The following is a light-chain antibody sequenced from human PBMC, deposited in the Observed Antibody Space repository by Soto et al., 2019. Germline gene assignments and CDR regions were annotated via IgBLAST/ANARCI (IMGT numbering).Light chain of an antibody. CDR2: DVG. J-gene: IGLJ2*01. CDR1: SSDVGGYNY. V-gene: IGLV2-14*01. CDR3: SSYTSSSTV. Sequence: QSALTQPASVSGSPGQSITISCTGTSSDVGGYNYVSWYQQHPGKAPKLMIYDVGNRPSGVSNRFSGSKSGNTASLTISGLQAEDEADYYCSSYTSSSTVFGGGTKLTVL.